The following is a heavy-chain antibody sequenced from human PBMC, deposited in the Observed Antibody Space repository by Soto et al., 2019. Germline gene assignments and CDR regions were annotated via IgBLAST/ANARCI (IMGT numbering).Heavy chain of an antibody. Sequence: PGGSLRLSCAASGFTFSSYGMHWVRQAPGKGLEWVAVISYDGSNKYYADSVKGRFTISRDNSKNTLYLQMNSLRAEDTAVYYCANSGLHDYVWGSYPRSFDYWGQGTLVTVSS. V-gene: IGHV3-30*18. J-gene: IGHJ4*02. CDR2: ISYDGSNK. CDR1: GFTFSSYG. D-gene: IGHD3-16*01. CDR3: ANSGLHDYVWGSYPRSFDY.